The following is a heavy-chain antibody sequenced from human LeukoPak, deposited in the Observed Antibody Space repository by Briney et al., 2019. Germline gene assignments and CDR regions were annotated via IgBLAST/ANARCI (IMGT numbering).Heavy chain of an antibody. J-gene: IGHJ4*02. V-gene: IGHV4-39*01. CDR2: ILYSGRT. CDR1: GGSISSGGSY. CDR3: AGYRSGTMFDS. D-gene: IGHD6-19*01. Sequence: SETLSLTCAVSGGSISSGGSYWGWIRQPPGKGLEWIGSILYSGRTSYNPSLMSQVTIAADTSRNQFSLRLSSVTDADTGVYYCAGYRSGTMFDSWGQGTLVTVSS.